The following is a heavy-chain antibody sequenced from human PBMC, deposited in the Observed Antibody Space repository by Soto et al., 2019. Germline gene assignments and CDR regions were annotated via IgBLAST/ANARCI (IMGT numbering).Heavy chain of an antibody. CDR2: IYYSGST. CDR1: GGSISSYY. J-gene: IGHJ5*02. D-gene: IGHD2-15*01. Sequence: SETLSLTCTVSGGSISSYYWSWIRQSPGKGLEWIGYIYYSGSTNYNPSLKSRVTVSVDTSKNQFSLKLSSVTAADTAVYYCARRRNTYCSGGSCYFWFDPWGQGTLVTVSS. CDR3: ARRRNTYCSGGSCYFWFDP. V-gene: IGHV4-59*01.